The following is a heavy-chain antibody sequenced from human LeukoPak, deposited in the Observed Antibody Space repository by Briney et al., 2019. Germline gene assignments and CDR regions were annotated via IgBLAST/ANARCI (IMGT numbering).Heavy chain of an antibody. D-gene: IGHD5-24*01. V-gene: IGHV1-69*05. J-gene: IGHJ4*02. CDR1: GGTFISYT. CDR2: IIPIFGTA. Sequence: GASVTVSCKASGGTFISYTISWVRQAPGQGLEWMGGIIPIFGTANYAQKFQGRVTITTDESTSTAYMELSSLRSEDTAVYYCAREGDGYNYLDYWGQGTLVTVSS. CDR3: AREGDGYNYLDY.